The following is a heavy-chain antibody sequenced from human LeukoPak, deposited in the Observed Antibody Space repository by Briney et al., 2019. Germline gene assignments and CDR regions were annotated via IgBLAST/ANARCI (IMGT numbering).Heavy chain of an antibody. D-gene: IGHD4/OR15-4a*01. CDR3: ARVGGLTEDFDV. V-gene: IGHV4-59*11. J-gene: IGHJ3*01. Sequence: HNWSWIRQPPGKGLEWVGYVDYVGTINYNPSLKSRVTISVDTSKNQYSLELSSVTPADTAVYYCARVGGLTEDFDVWGQGTMVIVSS. CDR2: VDYVGTI. CDR1: HN.